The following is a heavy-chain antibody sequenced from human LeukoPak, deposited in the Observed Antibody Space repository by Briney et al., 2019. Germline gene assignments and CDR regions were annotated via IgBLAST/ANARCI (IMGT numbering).Heavy chain of an antibody. CDR1: GGSFSGHY. V-gene: IGHV4-59*08. J-gene: IGHJ4*02. CDR2: IYYSGST. CDR3: ARHLAAAAAEFDY. Sequence: PSETLSLTCAVYGGSFSGHYCSWIRQPPGKGLEWIGYIYYSGSTNYNPSLKSRVTISVDTSKNQFSLKLSSVTAADTAVYYCARHLAAAAAEFDYWGQGTLVTVSS. D-gene: IGHD6-13*01.